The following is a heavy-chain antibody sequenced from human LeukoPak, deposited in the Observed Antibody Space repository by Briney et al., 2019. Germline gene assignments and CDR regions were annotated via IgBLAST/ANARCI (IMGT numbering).Heavy chain of an antibody. Sequence: ASVKVSCKVSGYTLTELSIHWVRQAPGKGLEWMGGFDPEDGETIYAQKFQGRVTMTEDTSTDTAYMELSSLRSEGTAVYYCATNYYDSSGPRFDYWGQGTLVTVSS. CDR3: ATNYYDSSGPRFDY. J-gene: IGHJ4*02. V-gene: IGHV1-24*01. D-gene: IGHD3-22*01. CDR1: GYTLTELS. CDR2: FDPEDGET.